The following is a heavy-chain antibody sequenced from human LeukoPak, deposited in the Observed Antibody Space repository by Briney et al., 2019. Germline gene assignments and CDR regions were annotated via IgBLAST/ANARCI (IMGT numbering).Heavy chain of an antibody. CDR1: GYTFTSHH. CDR2: MNPNSGNT. D-gene: IGHD2-2*02. V-gene: IGHV1-8*01. CDR3: ARGRPTYLGGIY. J-gene: IGHJ4*02. Sequence: GASVKVSCKASGYTFTSHHINWVRQAAGQGFEWMGWMNPNSGNTVYAQKVQGRVTMTWDTSVRTAYMELSSLRSEDTAVYYCARGRPTYLGGIYWGQGTLVTVSS.